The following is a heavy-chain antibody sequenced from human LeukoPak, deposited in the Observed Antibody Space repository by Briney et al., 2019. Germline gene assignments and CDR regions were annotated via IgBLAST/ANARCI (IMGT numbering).Heavy chain of an antibody. CDR1: GYTLTELS. D-gene: IGHD4-23*01. J-gene: IGHJ4*02. CDR3: AAKTRWAPFFDY. V-gene: IGHV1-24*01. CDR2: FDPEDGET. Sequence: ASVKVSCKVSGYTLTELSMHWVRQAPGKGPEWMGGFDPEDGETIYAQKFQGRVTMTEDTSTDTAYMELSSLRSEDTAIYYCAAKTRWAPFFDYWGQGTLVTVSS.